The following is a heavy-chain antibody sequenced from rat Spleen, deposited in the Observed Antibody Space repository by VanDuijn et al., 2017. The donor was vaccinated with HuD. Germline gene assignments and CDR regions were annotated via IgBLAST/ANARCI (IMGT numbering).Heavy chain of an antibody. CDR3: ARRNYVGSFFDY. D-gene: IGHD1-11*01. CDR2: ITNPGDST. V-gene: IGHV5-31*01. CDR1: EFTFNNYW. Sequence: EVQLVESGGGLVQPGRSLKLSCVASEFTFNNYWMVWIRQAPGKGLEWIASITNPGDSTFYPDSVQGRFTISRDNAKSTLYLQMISLRSEDTATYYCARRNYVGSFFDYWGQGVMVTVSS. J-gene: IGHJ2*01.